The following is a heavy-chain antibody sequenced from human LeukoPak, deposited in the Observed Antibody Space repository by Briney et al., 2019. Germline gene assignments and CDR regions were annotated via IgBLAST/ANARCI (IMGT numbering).Heavy chain of an antibody. CDR2: ISNSGSTT. CDR3: ARERNFYYMDV. V-gene: IGHV3-48*04. J-gene: IGHJ6*03. Sequence: GGSLRLSCAASGFTFTTYNVIWVRQAPGKGLEWVSFISNSGSTTYYADSVKGRFTLSRDNAKNSLYLQMNTLRAEDTAVYYCARERNFYYMDVWGKGTRVTVSS. CDR1: GFTFTTYN.